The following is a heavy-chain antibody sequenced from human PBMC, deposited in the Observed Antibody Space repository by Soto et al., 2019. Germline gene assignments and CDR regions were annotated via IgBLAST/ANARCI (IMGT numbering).Heavy chain of an antibody. CDR2: IYYSGST. J-gene: IGHJ6*02. CDR1: GCSISSSSYY. CDR3: ARDRVTIFGVVTVYYYYGMDV. V-gene: IGHV4-39*05. D-gene: IGHD3-3*01. Sequence: PSDTPSSTCTLSGCSISSSSYYWGGIRHPPGKGLEWIGSIYYSGSTYYNPSLKSRVTISVDTSKNQFSLKLSSVTAADTAVYYCARDRVTIFGVVTVYYYYGMDVWGQGTTVT.